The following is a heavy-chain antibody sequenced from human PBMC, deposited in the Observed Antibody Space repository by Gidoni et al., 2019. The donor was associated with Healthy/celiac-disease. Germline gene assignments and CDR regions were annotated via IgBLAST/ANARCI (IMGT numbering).Heavy chain of an antibody. CDR2: ISAYNGNT. Sequence: QVQLVQSGAEVKKPGASVKVPCTASGYTFTSSGISWVRQAPGQGLEWMGWISAYNGNTNYAQKLQGRVTMTTDTSTSTAYMELRSLRSDDTAVYYWARVEGADTAMGGYNWFDTWGQGTLVTVSS. CDR1: GYTFTSSG. V-gene: IGHV1-18*01. J-gene: IGHJ5*02. D-gene: IGHD5-18*01. CDR3: ARVEGADTAMGGYNWFDT.